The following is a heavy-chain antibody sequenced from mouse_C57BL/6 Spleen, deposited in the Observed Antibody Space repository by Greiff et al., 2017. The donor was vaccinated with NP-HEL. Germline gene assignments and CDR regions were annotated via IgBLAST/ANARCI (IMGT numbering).Heavy chain of an antibody. CDR1: GYAFSSSW. D-gene: IGHD1-1*01. CDR2: IYPGDGDT. V-gene: IGHV1-82*01. Sequence: LVESGPELVKPGASVKLSCKASGYAFSSSWMNWVQQRPGKGLEWIGRIYPGDGDTNYNGKFKGKATLTADKSSSTAYMQHSSLTSEDSAVYFCERDTVDPYYFDYWGQGTTLTVSS. CDR3: ERDTVDPYYFDY. J-gene: IGHJ2*01.